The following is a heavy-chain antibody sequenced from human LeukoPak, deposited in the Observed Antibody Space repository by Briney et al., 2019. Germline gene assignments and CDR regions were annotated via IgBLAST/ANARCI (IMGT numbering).Heavy chain of an antibody. CDR2: INEDGSEK. J-gene: IGHJ4*02. CDR3: ARDSSGSFDY. Sequence: GGSLRLSCAASGFAFSSYWMSWVRQAPGKGLEWVANINEDGSEKYYVDSVKGRFTISRDNAKSSLYLQMNSLRAEDTAVYYCARDSSGSFDYWGQGTLVTVSS. D-gene: IGHD6-19*01. CDR1: GFAFSSYW. V-gene: IGHV3-7*03.